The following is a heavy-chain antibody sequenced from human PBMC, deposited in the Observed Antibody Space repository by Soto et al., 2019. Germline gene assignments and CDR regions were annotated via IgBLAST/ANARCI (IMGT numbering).Heavy chain of an antibody. CDR1: GGSLSSSIYY. V-gene: IGHV4-39*01. D-gene: IGHD3-10*01. Sequence: SETLSLTCPVSGGSLSSSIYYWGWIRKPPGKGLEWIGSIYYSGSTYYNPSLKSRVTISVDTSKNQFSLKLSSVTAADTAVYYCAGMVRGVALYYYYYCYMDVWGKGTTVTVSS. J-gene: IGHJ6*03. CDR3: AGMVRGVALYYYYYCYMDV. CDR2: IYYSGST.